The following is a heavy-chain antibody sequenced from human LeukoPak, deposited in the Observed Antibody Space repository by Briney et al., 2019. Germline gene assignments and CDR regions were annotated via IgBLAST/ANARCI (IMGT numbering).Heavy chain of an antibody. Sequence: SQTLSLTCAISGDSVSSNSATWHWIRQSPSRGLEWLGSTYYRSKWYNDYAVSVKSRITINSDTSKNQFSLHLNSVTPEDTAVYYCARDSRPAATIPEGYFDYWGQGTLVTVSS. D-gene: IGHD2-2*01. CDR1: GDSVSSNSAT. CDR3: ARDSRPAATIPEGYFDY. CDR2: TYYRSKWYN. V-gene: IGHV6-1*01. J-gene: IGHJ4*02.